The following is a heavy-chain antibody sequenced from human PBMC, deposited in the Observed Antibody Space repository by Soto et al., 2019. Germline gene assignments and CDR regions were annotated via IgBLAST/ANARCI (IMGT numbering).Heavy chain of an antibody. J-gene: IGHJ4*02. CDR2: TYYRSKWYN. D-gene: IGHD6-19*01. CDR3: ARAVAGRIDY. Sequence: PSQTLSLTCATSGDSVSSNSVTWNWIRQSPSRGLEWLGRTYYRSKWYNDYAVSVKSRITINPDTSKNQFSLQLNSVTPEDTAVFYCARAVAGRIDYWGQGTLVTVSS. CDR1: GDSVSSNSVT. V-gene: IGHV6-1*01.